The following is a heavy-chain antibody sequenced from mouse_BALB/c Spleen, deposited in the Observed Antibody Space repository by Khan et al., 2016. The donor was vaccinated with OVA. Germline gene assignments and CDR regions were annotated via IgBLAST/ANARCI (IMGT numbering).Heavy chain of an antibody. D-gene: IGHD4-1*01. CDR3: AREASSWDFSFPY. Sequence: VQLQQSGPELVEPGASVKMSCKASGYTFTNYVMHWVKQKPGQGLEWIGYINPYNAGTRYNEKFKGKATLTSDISSTTSYMALSMLTSNDSAVYYCAREASSWDFSFPYWGQGTLVTVSA. CDR1: GYTFTNYV. J-gene: IGHJ3*01. V-gene: IGHV1S136*01. CDR2: INPYNAGT.